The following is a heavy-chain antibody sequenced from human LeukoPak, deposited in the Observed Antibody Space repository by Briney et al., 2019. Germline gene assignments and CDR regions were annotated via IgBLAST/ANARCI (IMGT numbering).Heavy chain of an antibody. CDR1: GFTFSNYW. Sequence: GGSLRLSCAASGFTFSNYWMTWVRQAPGKGLVWVSRIASDGSSTTYADSVKGRFSISRDNAKNTLYLQMNSLRVEDTAVYYCARGRPHGNDYWGQGTLVTVSS. V-gene: IGHV3-74*01. CDR2: IASDGSST. D-gene: IGHD4-23*01. CDR3: ARGRPHGNDY. J-gene: IGHJ4*02.